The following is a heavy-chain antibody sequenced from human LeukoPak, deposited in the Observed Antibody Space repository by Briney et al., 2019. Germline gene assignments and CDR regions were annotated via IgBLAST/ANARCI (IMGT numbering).Heavy chain of an antibody. CDR3: AREWWSSRWFDP. CDR2: IYYSGST. J-gene: IGHJ5*02. Sequence: KPSETLSLTCTVSGGSISSSSYYWGWIRQPPGKGLEWIGYIYYSGSTYYNPSLKSRVTISVDTSKNQFSLKLNSVTAADTAVYYCAREWWSSRWFDPWGQGTVVTVSS. CDR1: GGSISSSSYY. V-gene: IGHV4-31*03. D-gene: IGHD2-8*02.